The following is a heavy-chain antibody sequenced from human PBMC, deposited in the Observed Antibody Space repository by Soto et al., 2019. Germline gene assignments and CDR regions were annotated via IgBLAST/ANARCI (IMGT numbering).Heavy chain of an antibody. CDR2: ISSSSSYI. J-gene: IGHJ4*02. CDR1: GFTFSSYS. CDR3: ARESYYYDSSGTRRNPFDY. Sequence: ALRLYCAASGFTFSSYSMNWVRQAPGKGLEWVSSISSSSSYIYYADSVKGRFTISRDNAKNSLYLQMNSLRAEDTAVYYCARESYYYDSSGTRRNPFDYWGQGTLVTVSS. V-gene: IGHV3-21*01. D-gene: IGHD3-22*01.